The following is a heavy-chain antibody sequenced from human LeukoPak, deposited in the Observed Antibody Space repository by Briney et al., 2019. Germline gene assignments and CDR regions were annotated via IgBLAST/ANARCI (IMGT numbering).Heavy chain of an antibody. J-gene: IGHJ5*02. D-gene: IGHD1-14*01. CDR2: VNPRGDT. V-gene: IGHV1-8*02. CDR1: GGTFSSYA. CDR3: ARVVPGPFNNFDP. Sequence: ASVKVSCKASGGTFSSYAISWVRQAPGQGLEWVGWVNPRGDTGYAQKFQGRVTMTRNIAINTAFMEMTSLRAEDTAVYYCARVVPGPFNNFDPWGQGTLVTVSS.